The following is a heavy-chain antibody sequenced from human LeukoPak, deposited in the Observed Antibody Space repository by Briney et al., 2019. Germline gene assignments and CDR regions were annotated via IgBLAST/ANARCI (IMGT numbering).Heavy chain of an antibody. V-gene: IGHV1-46*01. CDR2: INPGGGTT. J-gene: IGHJ4*02. CDR3: ARGVLYSSGWYANDY. CDR1: GYTFTTFY. Sequence: AASVKVSCKASGYTFTTFYMHWVRQAPGQGLEWMGIINPGGGTTSYAQKFRGRVTMTRDTSTSTVYMELSSLRSEDTAVYYCARGVLYSSGWYANDYWGQGSLVTVSS. D-gene: IGHD6-19*01.